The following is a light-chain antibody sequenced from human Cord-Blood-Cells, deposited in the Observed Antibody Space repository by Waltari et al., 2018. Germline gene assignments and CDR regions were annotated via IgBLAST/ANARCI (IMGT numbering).Light chain of an antibody. CDR3: QQYGSSPFT. CDR2: GAS. CDR1: QSVSSSY. V-gene: IGKV3-20*01. Sequence: EIVLTQSPGTLSLSPGERATLSCRASQSVSSSYLAWDQQKPGQAPRLLIYGASSRATGIPDRFSGSGSGTDFTLTISRLDPEDFAVYYCQQYGSSPFTFGPGTKVDIK. J-gene: IGKJ3*01.